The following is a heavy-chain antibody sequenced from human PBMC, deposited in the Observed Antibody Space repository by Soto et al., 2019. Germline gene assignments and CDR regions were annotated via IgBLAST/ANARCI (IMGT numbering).Heavy chain of an antibody. Sequence: ASVKVSCKTSGGTFSSFAISWVRQAPGQGLEWMGGIIPIFETANYAQKFQGRVTITADEITGTAYMELRSLRSEDTGVYYCARDLEAVVLGVEHYYYYGMDVWGQGTTVTVSS. D-gene: IGHD2-15*01. CDR2: IIPIFETA. J-gene: IGHJ6*02. CDR1: GGTFSSFA. CDR3: ARDLEAVVLGVEHYYYYGMDV. V-gene: IGHV1-69*13.